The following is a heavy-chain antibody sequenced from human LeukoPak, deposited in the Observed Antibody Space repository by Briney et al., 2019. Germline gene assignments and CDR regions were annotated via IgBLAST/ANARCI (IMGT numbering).Heavy chain of an antibody. CDR3: ARGGVRTAASSLGY. V-gene: IGHV1-2*02. Sequence: ASVKVSCKASGYTLSDYYLHWVRQAPGHRLESMGWINPNSGGTNFAQKFRGRVTMTRGTSITTAYMELTRLKSDDTAVYYCARGGVRTAASSLGYWGQGTLVTVSS. CDR2: INPNSGGT. CDR1: GYTLSDYY. D-gene: IGHD6-13*01. J-gene: IGHJ4*01.